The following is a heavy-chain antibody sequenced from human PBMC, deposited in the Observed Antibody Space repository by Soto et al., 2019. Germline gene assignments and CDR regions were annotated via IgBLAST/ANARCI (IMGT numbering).Heavy chain of an antibody. Sequence: QVQVVQSGTEVKKPGASVKVSCKASGYTFTNYGISWVRQAPGQGLEWMGWISAYNGNTNYAQIFQGRVTLTTVTSTTTAYTELRSLRSDDTAVYYCARGDSSSGLDPWGQGTLVTVSS. D-gene: IGHD6-6*01. CDR3: ARGDSSSGLDP. CDR1: GYTFTNYG. J-gene: IGHJ5*02. CDR2: ISAYNGNT. V-gene: IGHV1-18*01.